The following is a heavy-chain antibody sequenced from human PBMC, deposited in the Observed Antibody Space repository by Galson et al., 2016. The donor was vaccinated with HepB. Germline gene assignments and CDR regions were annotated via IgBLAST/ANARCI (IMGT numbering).Heavy chain of an antibody. V-gene: IGHV3-30*04. Sequence: SLRLSCAASGFTFSTYAIHWVRQAPGKGLEWVAVISFDGSNKYYADSVRGRFTISRDNSKNTLYLQMNSLRAEDTALYYSARDRRVRPTPTSLNYWGQGTLVTVSS. CDR1: GFTFSTYA. J-gene: IGHJ4*02. CDR3: ARDRRVRPTPTSLNY. CDR2: ISFDGSNK. D-gene: IGHD5-24*01.